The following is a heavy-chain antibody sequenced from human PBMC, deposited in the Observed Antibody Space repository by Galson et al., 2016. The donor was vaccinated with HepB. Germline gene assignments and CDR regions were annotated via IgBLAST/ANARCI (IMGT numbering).Heavy chain of an antibody. V-gene: IGHV3-30*18. J-gene: IGHJ4*02. CDR1: GLTFSTYG. D-gene: IGHD1-1*01. Sequence: SLRLSCAASGLTFSTYGFHWVRQAPGKGLEWVTVISYDGSNKYYADSVKGRFTISRDNSKNALFLQMNSLRPEDTAVYYCAKGLEGFDYWGQGTLVTVSS. CDR2: ISYDGSNK. CDR3: AKGLEGFDY.